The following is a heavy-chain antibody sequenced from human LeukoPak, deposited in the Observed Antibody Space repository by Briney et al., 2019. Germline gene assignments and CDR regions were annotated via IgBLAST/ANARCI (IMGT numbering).Heavy chain of an antibody. V-gene: IGHV3-23*01. CDR3: AKDIWFGELSFDY. D-gene: IGHD3-10*01. Sequence: PGGSLRLSCAASGFTFSSYGMSWVRQAPGKGLEWVSAISGSGGSTYYADSVKGRFTISRDNSKNTLYLQMNSLRAEDTAVYYCAKDIWFGELSFDYWGQGTLVTVSS. CDR1: GFTFSSYG. J-gene: IGHJ4*02. CDR2: ISGSGGST.